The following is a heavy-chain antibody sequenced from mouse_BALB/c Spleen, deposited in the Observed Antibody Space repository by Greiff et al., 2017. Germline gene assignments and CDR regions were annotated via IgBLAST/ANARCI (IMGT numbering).Heavy chain of an antibody. CDR2: IYPGDGDT. CDR3: ASLLLQGFDY. D-gene: IGHD1-1*01. J-gene: IGHJ2*01. V-gene: IGHV1-80*01. Sequence: QVQLKQSGAELVRPGSSVKISCKASGYAFSSYWMNWVKQRPGQGLEWIGQIYPGDGDTNYNGKFKGKATLTADKSSSTAYMQLSSLTSEDSAVYFCASLLLQGFDYWGQGTTLTVSS. CDR1: GYAFSSYW.